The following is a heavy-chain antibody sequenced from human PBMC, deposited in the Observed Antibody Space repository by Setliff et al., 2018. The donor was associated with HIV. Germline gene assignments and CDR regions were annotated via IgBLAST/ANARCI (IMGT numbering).Heavy chain of an antibody. Sequence: TSETLSLTCTVSGGSITTYYWSWIRQPAGKGLEWIGHIYPTGSTDYNPSLKSRVTISVDTSKNQFSLKLSSVTAADTAVYYCARDNRVMALNYYYYYMDVWGKGTTVTVSS. CDR2: IYPTGST. J-gene: IGHJ6*03. CDR1: GGSITTYY. CDR3: ARDNRVMALNYYYYYMDV. V-gene: IGHV4-4*07. D-gene: IGHD2-21*01.